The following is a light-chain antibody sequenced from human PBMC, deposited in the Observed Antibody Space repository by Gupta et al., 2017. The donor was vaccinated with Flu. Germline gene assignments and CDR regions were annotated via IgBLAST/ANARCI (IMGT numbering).Light chain of an antibody. CDR3: ASGDGSMSDYV. Sequence: RATISCTGVGAMFGGNDVYWYQQHTGTAPKLLIYRDNERHSGRPDRFSGSKSGTSATVTISGLRAEDEADYYCASGDGSMSDYVFGAGTKVTVL. J-gene: IGLJ1*01. V-gene: IGLV1-47*01. CDR1: GAMFGGND. CDR2: RDN.